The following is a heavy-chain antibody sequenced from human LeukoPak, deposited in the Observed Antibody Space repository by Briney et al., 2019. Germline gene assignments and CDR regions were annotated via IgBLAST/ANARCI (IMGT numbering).Heavy chain of an antibody. CDR1: GGSICTYY. CDR2: IYVTGS. Sequence: SETLSLTCTVSGGSICTYYWSWIRQSPGKGLEWIGYIYVTGSRCNPYLQRRGTISLDTAKNQFSLKLSSVTAADTAVYYCARADRLYYYMDVWGKGTTVTVSS. J-gene: IGHJ6*03. V-gene: IGHV4-59*12. CDR3: ARADRLYYYMDV.